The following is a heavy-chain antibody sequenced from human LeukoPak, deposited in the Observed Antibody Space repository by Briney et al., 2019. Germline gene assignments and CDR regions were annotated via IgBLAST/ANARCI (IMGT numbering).Heavy chain of an antibody. D-gene: IGHD6-19*01. V-gene: IGHV1-24*01. CDR2: FDPEDGET. Sequence: GASVKVSCKVSGYTLTELSMHWVRQAPGKGLEWMGGFDPEDGETIYAQKFQDRVTMTEDTSTDTAYMELSSLRSEDTAVYYCATNSRAAGIAVAGPFDYWGQGTLVTVSS. CDR3: ATNSRAAGIAVAGPFDY. CDR1: GYTLTELS. J-gene: IGHJ4*02.